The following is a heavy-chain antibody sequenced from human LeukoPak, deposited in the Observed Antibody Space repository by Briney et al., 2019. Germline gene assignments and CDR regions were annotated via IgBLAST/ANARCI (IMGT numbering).Heavy chain of an antibody. D-gene: IGHD1-26*01. CDR2: ISSSGSTI. CDR1: GFTFSDYY. CDR3: ARCSPEVGAADAFDI. Sequence: GGSLRLSCAASGFTFSDYYMSWIRQAPGKGLEWVSYISSSGSTIYYADSVKGRFTICRDNAKNTLYLQMNRLRAEDTAVYYCARCSPEVGAADAFDIWGQGTMVTVSS. J-gene: IGHJ3*02. V-gene: IGHV3-11*04.